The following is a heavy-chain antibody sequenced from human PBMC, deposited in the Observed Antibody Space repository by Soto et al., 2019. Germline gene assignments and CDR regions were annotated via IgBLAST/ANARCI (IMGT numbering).Heavy chain of an antibody. V-gene: IGHV3-48*01. CDR2: ISSSSSTI. CDR1: GFTFSTYS. CDR3: AKVSRPSRISTPDFDY. J-gene: IGHJ4*02. Sequence: PGGSLRLSCAASGFTFSTYSMNWVRQAPGKGLEWVSYISSSSSTIFYTDSVKGRFTVSRDNAKNSLYLQMNSLRAEDTAVYYCAKVSRPSRISTPDFDYWGQGTLVTVSS.